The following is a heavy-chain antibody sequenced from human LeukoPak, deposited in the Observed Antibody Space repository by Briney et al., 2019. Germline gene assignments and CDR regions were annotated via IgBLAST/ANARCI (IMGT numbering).Heavy chain of an antibody. V-gene: IGHV4-39*01. CDR3: TRQAGRGGAVTFDY. Sequence: SETLSLTCTVSGGSISSSSYYWGWIRQPPGKGLEWIGSIYYSGSTYYNPSLKSRVTISVDTSKNQFSLKLSSVTAADTAVYYCTRQAGRGGAVTFDYWGQGTLVTVSS. CDR2: IYYSGST. CDR1: GGSISSSSYY. D-gene: IGHD3-16*01. J-gene: IGHJ4*02.